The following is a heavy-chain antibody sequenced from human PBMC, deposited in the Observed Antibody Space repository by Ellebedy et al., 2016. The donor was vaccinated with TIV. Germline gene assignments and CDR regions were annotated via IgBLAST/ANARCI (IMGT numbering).Heavy chain of an antibody. CDR1: GFTFNSYW. CDR3: ARDHVSGWALGF. J-gene: IGHJ4*02. V-gene: IGHV3-7*01. D-gene: IGHD6-19*01. CDR2: IDLDGSEK. Sequence: GESLKISCEASGFTFNSYWMTWVRQAPGKGLEWVANIDLDGSEKYYVDSVKGRFTISRDNAKKSLYLQMNSLRAEDTAVYYCARDHVSGWALGFWGQGTLVTVSS.